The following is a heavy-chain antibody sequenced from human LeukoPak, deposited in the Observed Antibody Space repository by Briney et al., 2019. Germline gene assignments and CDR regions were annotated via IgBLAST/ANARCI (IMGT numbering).Heavy chain of an antibody. V-gene: IGHV1-69*04. CDR3: ARAPYYYDSSGYYFDY. CDR2: IIPILGIA. Sequence: ASVKVSCKASGGTFSSYAISWVRQAPGQGLEWMGRIIPILGIANYAQKFQGRVTITADKSTSTAYMELSSLRSEDTAAYYCARAPYYYDSSGYYFDYWGQGTLVTVSS. CDR1: GGTFSSYA. J-gene: IGHJ4*02. D-gene: IGHD3-22*01.